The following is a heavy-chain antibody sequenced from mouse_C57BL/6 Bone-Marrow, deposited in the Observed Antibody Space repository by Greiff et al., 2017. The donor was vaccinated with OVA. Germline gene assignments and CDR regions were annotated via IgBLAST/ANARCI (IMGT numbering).Heavy chain of an antibody. V-gene: IGHV1-62-2*01. CDR2: FYPGSGSI. CDR3: ARHEGRKEGFGTVVDFDD. CDR1: GYTFTEYT. Sequence: QVQLQQSGAELAKPGASVKLSCKASGYTFTEYTIHWVKQRSGQGLEWIGWFYPGSGSIKYNEKFKDKATLTADKSSSTVYMELSRLTSEDSAVYFGARHEGRKEGFGTVVDFDDWGQGTTLTVSS. J-gene: IGHJ2*01. D-gene: IGHD1-1*01.